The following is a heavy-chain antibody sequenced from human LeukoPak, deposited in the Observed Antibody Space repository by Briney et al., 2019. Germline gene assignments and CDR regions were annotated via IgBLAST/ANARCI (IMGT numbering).Heavy chain of an antibody. CDR1: GGSISSYY. CDR2: IYYSGST. V-gene: IGHV4-59*01. D-gene: IGHD5-18*01. CDR3: ATSRGYNSGYRALELPPSPID. Sequence: SETLSLTCTVSGGSISSYYWSWIRQPPGKGLEWIGYIYYSGSTNYNPSLKSRVTISVDTSKNQFSLKLSSVTAADTAAYYCATSRGYNSGYRALELPPSPIDWGQGTLVTVSS. J-gene: IGHJ4*02.